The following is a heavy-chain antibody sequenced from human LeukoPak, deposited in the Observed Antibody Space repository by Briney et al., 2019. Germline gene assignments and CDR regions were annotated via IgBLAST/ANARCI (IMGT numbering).Heavy chain of an antibody. Sequence: SSETLSLTCTVSGGSISSSSYYWGWIRQPPGKGLEWIGSIYYSGSTYYNLSLKSRVTISVDTSKNQFSLKLSSVTAADTAVYYCAREGRLMGYSGGLGFVYWGQGTLVTVSS. CDR3: AREGRLMGYSGGLGFVY. J-gene: IGHJ4*02. CDR2: IYYSGST. V-gene: IGHV4-39*07. D-gene: IGHD6-19*01. CDR1: GGSISSSSYY.